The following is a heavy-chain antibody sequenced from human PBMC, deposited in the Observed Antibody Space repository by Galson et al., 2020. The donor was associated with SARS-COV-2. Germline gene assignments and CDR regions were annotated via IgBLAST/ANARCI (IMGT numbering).Heavy chain of an antibody. CDR3: ARDASWAMFGLDV. J-gene: IGHJ6*02. CDR2: ISSSSNYI. D-gene: IGHD1-26*01. Sequence: GGSLRLSCAVSGFTFNIYSMNWVRQAPGKGLEWVSSISSSSNYIYYADSVKGRFTISRDNAKNSLYLQMNSLRADDTAVYYCARDASWAMFGLDVWGQGTTVTVSS. V-gene: IGHV3-21*01. CDR1: GFTFNIYS.